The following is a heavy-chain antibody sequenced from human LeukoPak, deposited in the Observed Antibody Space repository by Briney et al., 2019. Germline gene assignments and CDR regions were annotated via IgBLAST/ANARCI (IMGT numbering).Heavy chain of an antibody. Sequence: PSETLSLTCTVSGGSISSSSYYWSWIRQPAGKGLEWIGRIYTSGSTNYNPSLKSRVTISVDTSKNQFSLKLSSVTAADTAVYYCARGPPQQLVKYYYMDVWGKGTTVTISS. J-gene: IGHJ6*03. D-gene: IGHD6-13*01. V-gene: IGHV4-61*02. CDR1: GGSISSSSYY. CDR3: ARGPPQQLVKYYYMDV. CDR2: IYTSGST.